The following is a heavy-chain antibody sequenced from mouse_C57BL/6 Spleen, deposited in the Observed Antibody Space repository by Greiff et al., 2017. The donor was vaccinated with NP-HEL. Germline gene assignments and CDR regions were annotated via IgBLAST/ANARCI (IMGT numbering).Heavy chain of an antibody. D-gene: IGHD4-1*01. V-gene: IGHV1-81*01. CDR1: GYTFTSYG. CDR2: IYPRSGNT. CDR3: ARRILGGFAY. J-gene: IGHJ3*01. Sequence: QVQLKESGAELARPGASVKLSCKASGYTFTSYGISLVKQRTGQGLEWIGEIYPRSGNTYYNEKFKGKATLTADKSSSTAYMELRSLTSEDSAVYFCARRILGGFAYWGQGTLVTVSA.